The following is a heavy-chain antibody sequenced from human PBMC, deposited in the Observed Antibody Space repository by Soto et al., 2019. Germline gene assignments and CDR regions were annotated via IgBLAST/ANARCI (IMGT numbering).Heavy chain of an antibody. J-gene: IGHJ6*02. CDR2: ISAYNGNT. CDR1: GYTFTSYG. V-gene: IGHV1-18*04. Sequence: QVQLVQSGAEVKKPGASVKVSCKASGYTFTSYGISWVRQAPGHGLEWMGWISAYNGNTNYAQTLQGRVTMTIDTSTSTAYLELRSLRSDDTAVYHCARDSRQPDYYGSGGRGYYYGMDVWGQGTTVTVSS. D-gene: IGHD3-10*01. CDR3: ARDSRQPDYYGSGGRGYYYGMDV.